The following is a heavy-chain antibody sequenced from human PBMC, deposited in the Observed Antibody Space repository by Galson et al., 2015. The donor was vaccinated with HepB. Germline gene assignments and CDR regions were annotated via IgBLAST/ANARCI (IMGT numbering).Heavy chain of an antibody. J-gene: IGHJ5*02. CDR2: INTNTGNP. D-gene: IGHD3-3*01. Sequence: SVKVSCKASGYTFTSYAMNWVRQAPGQGLEWMGWINTNTGNPTYAQGFTGRFVFSLDTSVSTAYLQISSLKAEDTAVYYCARGDFWSGYYYYNWFDPWGQGTLVTVSS. CDR3: ARGDFWSGYYYYNWFDP. V-gene: IGHV7-4-1*02. CDR1: GYTFTSYA.